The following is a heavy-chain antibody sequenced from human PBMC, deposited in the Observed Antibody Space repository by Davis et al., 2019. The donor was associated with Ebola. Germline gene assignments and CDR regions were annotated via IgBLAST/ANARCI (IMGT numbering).Heavy chain of an antibody. Sequence: GESLKISCAASGFTFSGSAMHWVRQASGKGLEWVGRIRSKANCYATAYAASVKDRFTISRDDSKNTAYLQMNSLKTEDTAVYYCTVTTTDDYWGQGTLVTVSS. CDR2: IRSKANCYAT. J-gene: IGHJ4*02. V-gene: IGHV3-73*01. CDR3: TVTTTDDY. CDR1: GFTFSGSA. D-gene: IGHD3-22*01.